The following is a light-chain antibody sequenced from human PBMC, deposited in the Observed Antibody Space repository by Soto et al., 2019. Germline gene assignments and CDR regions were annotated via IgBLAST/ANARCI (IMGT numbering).Light chain of an antibody. J-gene: IGKJ2*01. V-gene: IGKV3-20*01. CDR1: QSVSSSY. CDR3: QQYTSTLYT. Sequence: EIVLTQSPGTLSLSPGERATLSCRASQSVSSSYLAWYQLKPGQAPRLLIYGASSRATGIPDRFSGSGSGTDFTLTISRLEPEDFAVYYCQQYTSTLYTFGQGTKLEIK. CDR2: GAS.